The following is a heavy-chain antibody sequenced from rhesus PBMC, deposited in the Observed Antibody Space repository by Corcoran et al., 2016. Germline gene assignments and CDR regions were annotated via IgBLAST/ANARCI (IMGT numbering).Heavy chain of an antibody. CDR1: GGSISDSYR. CDR3: ARENYYFDY. Sequence: QVQLQESGPGVVKPSETLSLTCAVSGGSISDSYRWSWIRQPPGKGLEWIGYIYGSSTSTNYNPSLKSRVTISKDTSKNQFSLKLSSVTAADTAVYYCARENYYFDYWGQGVLVTVSS. J-gene: IGHJ4*01. V-gene: IGHV4S10*01. CDR2: IYGSSTST.